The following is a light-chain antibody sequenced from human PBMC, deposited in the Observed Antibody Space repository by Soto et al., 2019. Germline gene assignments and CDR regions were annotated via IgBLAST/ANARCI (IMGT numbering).Light chain of an antibody. V-gene: IGKV2-28*01. Sequence: DLVMTQSPHSLSVTPGEPASISCRSSQSLLHSNGYNYLDWYLQKPGQSPQLLIYLDSNRASGVPDRFSGSGSGTDFTLKISRVEAEDVGVYYCMQALQTPFTFGPGTKVDIK. CDR3: MQALQTPFT. CDR1: QSLLHSNGYNY. CDR2: LDS. J-gene: IGKJ3*01.